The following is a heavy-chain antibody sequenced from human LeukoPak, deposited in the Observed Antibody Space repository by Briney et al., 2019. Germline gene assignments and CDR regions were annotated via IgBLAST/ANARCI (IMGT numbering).Heavy chain of an antibody. CDR3: ARDGYSYGKGIDY. V-gene: IGHV4-59*12. CDR1: GGSFSGYY. D-gene: IGHD5-18*01. J-gene: IGHJ4*02. CDR2: IYYSGST. Sequence: SETLSLTCAVYGGSFSGYYWSWIRQPPGKGLEWIGYIYYSGSTNYNPSLKSRVTISVDTSKNQFSLKLSSVTAADTAVYYCARDGYSYGKGIDYWGQGTLVTVSS.